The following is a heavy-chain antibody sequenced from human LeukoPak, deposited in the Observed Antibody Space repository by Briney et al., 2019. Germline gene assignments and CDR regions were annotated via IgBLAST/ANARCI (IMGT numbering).Heavy chain of an antibody. D-gene: IGHD3-3*01. CDR3: ARPPRYDFWSGYLDY. Sequence: GGSLRLSCAASGFTFSSYWMSWVRQAPGKGLEWVANIKQDGSEKYYVDSVKGRFTISRDNAKNSLYLQMNSLRAEDTAVYYCARPPRYDFWSGYLDYWGQGTLVTVPS. CDR2: IKQDGSEK. CDR1: GFTFSSYW. V-gene: IGHV3-7*01. J-gene: IGHJ4*02.